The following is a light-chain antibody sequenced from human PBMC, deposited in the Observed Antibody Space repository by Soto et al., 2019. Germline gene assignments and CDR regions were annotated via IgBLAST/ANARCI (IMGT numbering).Light chain of an antibody. CDR2: GAS. J-gene: IGKJ3*01. CDR1: QGISDY. CDR3: QHLKSYPFT. Sequence: DIQLTQSPSFLSASVGDRVTITCRASQGISDYLAWYQQKPGKAPKLLIYGASTLQSGVPSRFSGSGSGTEFPLTISSLQPEDFATYSCQHLKSYPFTFGPGTTVDIK. V-gene: IGKV1-9*01.